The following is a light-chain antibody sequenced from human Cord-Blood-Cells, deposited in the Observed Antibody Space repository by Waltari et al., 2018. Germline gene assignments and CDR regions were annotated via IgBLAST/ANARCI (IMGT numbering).Light chain of an antibody. CDR1: SSDVGAYNY. CDR2: DVS. J-gene: IGLJ1*01. Sequence: QSALTQPASVSGSPGQSITLSCTRTSSDVGAYNYVSWYQQHPGKAPKLMIYDVSNRPSGVSNRFSGSKSGNTASLTISGLQAEDEADYYCSSYTSSSTLVFGTGTKVTVL. CDR3: SSYTSSSTLV. V-gene: IGLV2-14*03.